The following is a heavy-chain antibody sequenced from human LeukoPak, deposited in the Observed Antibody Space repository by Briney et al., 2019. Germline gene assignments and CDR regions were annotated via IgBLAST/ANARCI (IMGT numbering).Heavy chain of an antibody. V-gene: IGHV3-7*01. CDR3: ARDPYSGSYGNYYYYFMDV. CDR1: GFTFSSYW. D-gene: IGHD1-26*01. Sequence: TGGSLRLSCAASGFTFSSYWMSWVRQAPGKGLEWVANIKQDGSEKYYVDSVKGRVTISRDNAKNSLYLQMNSLRAEDTAVYYCARDPYSGSYGNYYYYFMDVWGKGTTVTISS. CDR2: IKQDGSEK. J-gene: IGHJ6*03.